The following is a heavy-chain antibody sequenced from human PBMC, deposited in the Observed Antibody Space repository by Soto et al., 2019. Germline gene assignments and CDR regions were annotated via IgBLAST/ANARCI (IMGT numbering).Heavy chain of an antibody. D-gene: IGHD2-2*01. CDR2: ISGNSGSI. CDR3: AKDDRRSCSSTSCYDYYYYMDV. CDR1: GFTFDDYV. Sequence: GGSLRLSCAASGFTFDDYVMHWVRQAPGKGLEWVSGISGNSGSIGYADSVKGRFTISRDNAKNSLYLQMNSLTPEDTALYYCAKDDRRSCSSTSCYDYYYYMDVWGKGTTVTVSS. V-gene: IGHV3-9*01. J-gene: IGHJ6*03.